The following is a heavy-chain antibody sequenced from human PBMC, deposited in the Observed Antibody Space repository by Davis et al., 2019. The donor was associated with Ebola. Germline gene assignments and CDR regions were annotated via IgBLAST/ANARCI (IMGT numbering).Heavy chain of an antibody. Sequence: PGGSLRLSCAASGFTFDDYGMSWVRQAPGKGLEWVSGINWNGGSTGYADSVKDRFTISRDNAKNSLYLQMNSLRAEDTALYYCARDSAHYYDSSAKGSFGYWGQGTLVTVSS. CDR2: INWNGGST. V-gene: IGHV3-20*04. J-gene: IGHJ4*02. D-gene: IGHD3-22*01. CDR1: GFTFDDYG. CDR3: ARDSAHYYDSSAKGSFGY.